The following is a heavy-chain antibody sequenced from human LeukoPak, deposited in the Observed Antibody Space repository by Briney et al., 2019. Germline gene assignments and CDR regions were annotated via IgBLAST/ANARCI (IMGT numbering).Heavy chain of an antibody. CDR2: IYSDGSST. J-gene: IGHJ6*03. Sequence: GGSLRLSCAASGFTFSTFWMHWVRQAPGKGLVWVSRIYSDGSSTVYADSVKGRFTISRDNAKNTLYLQMNSLRADDTAVYYCARSEYSSIWYGDYYYYYMDVWGKGTTVTVSS. V-gene: IGHV3-74*01. CDR3: ARSEYSSIWYGDYYYYYMDV. CDR1: GFTFSTFW. D-gene: IGHD6-13*01.